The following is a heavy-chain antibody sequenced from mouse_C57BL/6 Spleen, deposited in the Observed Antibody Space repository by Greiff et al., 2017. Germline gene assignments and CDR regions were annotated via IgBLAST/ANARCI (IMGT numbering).Heavy chain of an antibody. CDR3: ARGNYGYDDYAMDY. CDR2: ICRGGSS. D-gene: IGHD2-2*01. J-gene: IGHJ4*01. Sequence: VQLQQSGPGLVQPSQSLSITCTVSGFSLTSYGVHWVRQSPGQGLEWLGEICRGGSSDYNAAFISRLSISKDNSKSQVFFKMNSLQADDTAIYYCARGNYGYDDYAMDYWGQGTSVTVSS. CDR1: GFSLTSYG. V-gene: IGHV2-2*01.